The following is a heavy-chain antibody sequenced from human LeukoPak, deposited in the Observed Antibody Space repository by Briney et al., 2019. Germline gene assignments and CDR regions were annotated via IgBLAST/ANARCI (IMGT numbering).Heavy chain of an antibody. D-gene: IGHD7-27*01. Sequence: QPGRSLRLSCGASGFTFSSYAMHWVRQAPGKGLEWVAVISYDGSNKYYADSVKGRFTISRDNSKNTLYLQMNSLRAEDTAVYYCARDPSWGSSFDYWGQGTLVTVSS. CDR2: ISYDGSNK. V-gene: IGHV3-30-3*01. J-gene: IGHJ4*02. CDR1: GFTFSSYA. CDR3: ARDPSWGSSFDY.